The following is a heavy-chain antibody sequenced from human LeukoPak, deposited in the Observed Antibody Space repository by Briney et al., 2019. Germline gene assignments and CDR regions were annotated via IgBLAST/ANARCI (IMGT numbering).Heavy chain of an antibody. CDR1: GGSISSGSYY. D-gene: IGHD3-22*01. J-gene: IGHJ3*02. CDR2: IYTSGST. V-gene: IGHV4-61*02. Sequence: SQTLSLTCTVSGGSISSGSYYLSQIPQPAGKGLEWIGRIYTSGSTNYNPSPKSRVTISVDTSKNQFSLKLSSVTAADTAVYYCARARYYDSSGYYSNDAFDIWGQGTMVTVSS. CDR3: ARARYYDSSGYYSNDAFDI.